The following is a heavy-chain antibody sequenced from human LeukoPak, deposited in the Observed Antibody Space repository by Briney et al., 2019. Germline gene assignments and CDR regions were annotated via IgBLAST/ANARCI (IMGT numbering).Heavy chain of an antibody. CDR3: AKSDYGLFPVDY. J-gene: IGHJ4*02. Sequence: GGFLRLSCAASGFTFSSYAMSWVRRAPGKGLEWVSAISGSGGSTYYADSVKGRFTISRDNSKNTLYLQMYSLRAEDTAVYYCAKSDYGLFPVDYWGQGTLVTVSS. CDR2: ISGSGGST. V-gene: IGHV3-23*01. D-gene: IGHD4-17*01. CDR1: GFTFSSYA.